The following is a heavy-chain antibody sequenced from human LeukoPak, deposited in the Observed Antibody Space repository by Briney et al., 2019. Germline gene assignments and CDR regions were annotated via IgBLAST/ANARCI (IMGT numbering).Heavy chain of an antibody. CDR2: INPNSGGT. CDR1: GYTFTGYY. V-gene: IGHV1-2*02. CDR3: ARSGFVVVPAAMGYYGMDV. J-gene: IGHJ6*02. D-gene: IGHD2-2*01. Sequence: ASVKVSCKASGYTFTGYYMHWVRQAPGQGLAWMGWINPNSGGTNYAQKFQGRVTMTRDTSISTAYMELSRLRSDDTAVYYCARSGFVVVPAAMGYYGMDVWGQGTTVTVSS.